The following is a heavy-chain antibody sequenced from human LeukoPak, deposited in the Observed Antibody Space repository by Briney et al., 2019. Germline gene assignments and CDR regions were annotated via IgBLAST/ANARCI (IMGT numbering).Heavy chain of an antibody. CDR3: ARDGGYGSGSYRFDY. CDR1: GFTFSSYS. J-gene: IGHJ4*02. CDR2: ISSSSSYI. V-gene: IGHV3-21*01. D-gene: IGHD3-10*01. Sequence: GGSLRLSCAASGFTFSSYSMNWVRQAPGKGLEWVSSISSSSSYIYYADSVKGRFTISRDNAKNSLYLQMNSLRAEDTAVYYCARDGGYGSGSYRFDYWGQGTLVTVSS.